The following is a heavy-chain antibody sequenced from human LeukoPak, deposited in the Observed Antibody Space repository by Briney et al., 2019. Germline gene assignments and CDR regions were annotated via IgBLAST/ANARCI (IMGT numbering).Heavy chain of an antibody. CDR1: GFTFSSYG. CDR2: IWYDGSNK. CDR3: ARALPHYDILTGPFDY. J-gene: IGHJ4*02. Sequence: PGGSLRLSCASSGFTFSSYGMHWVRQAPGKGLEWVAVIWYDGSNKYYADSVKGRFTISRDNSKNTLYLQMNSLRAEDTAVYYCARALPHYDILTGPFDYWGQGTLVTVSS. D-gene: IGHD3-9*01. V-gene: IGHV3-33*01.